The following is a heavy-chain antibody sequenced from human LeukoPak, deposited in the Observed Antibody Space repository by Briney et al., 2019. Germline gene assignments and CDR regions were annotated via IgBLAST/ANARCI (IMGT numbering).Heavy chain of an antibody. CDR3: AKAPIAGAPRGYYFDY. J-gene: IGHJ4*02. Sequence: PGGSLRLSCAASGFTFDDYGMSWVRQTPGKGLEWVSAISARGDSTYHADSVKGRLTISRDNSKNTLYVQMNNLRAEDTAVYYCAKAPIAGAPRGYYFDYWGQGALVTVSS. CDR2: ISARGDST. D-gene: IGHD1-26*01. CDR1: GFTFDDYG. V-gene: IGHV3-23*01.